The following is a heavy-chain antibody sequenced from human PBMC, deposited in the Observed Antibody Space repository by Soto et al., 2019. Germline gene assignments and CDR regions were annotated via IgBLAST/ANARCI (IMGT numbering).Heavy chain of an antibody. CDR1: GDTISTGGYS. CDR2: TYHSGNP. V-gene: IGHV4-30-2*01. D-gene: IGHD6-19*01. CDR3: ARHVNLPLAGTGFDS. Sequence: NPSETLSLTCGVSGDTISTGGYSWAWIRQPPGKALEWIGHTYHSGNPYYNPSLKSRVIISVDRSKNQFSLKLTSVTAADTAVYYCARHVNLPLAGTGFDSWGRGTLVTVSS. J-gene: IGHJ4*02.